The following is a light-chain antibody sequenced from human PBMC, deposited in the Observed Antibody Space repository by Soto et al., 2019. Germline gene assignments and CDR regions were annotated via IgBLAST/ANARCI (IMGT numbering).Light chain of an antibody. CDR2: SAS. V-gene: IGKV3-15*01. CDR3: QHYNNWPPWT. J-gene: IGKJ1*01. Sequence: EVVMTQSPTTLSVSPGERATLSCRASQTISSNVAWYQQKPGRPPRLLIYSASPRASGVPARFSGSGSGTDFTLTISSLQSDDFAIYYCQHYNNWPPWTFGQGTKVEIK. CDR1: QTISSN.